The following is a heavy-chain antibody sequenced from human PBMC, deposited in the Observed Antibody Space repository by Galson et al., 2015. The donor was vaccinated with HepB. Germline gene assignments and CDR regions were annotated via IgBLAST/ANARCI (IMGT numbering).Heavy chain of an antibody. Sequence: TLSLTCAVSGGSISSGGYSWSWIRQPPGKGLEWIGYIYHSGSTYYNPSLKSRVTISVDRSKNQFSLKLSSVTAADTAVYYCARGFEGYGDYVRGAPLFFDYWGQGTLVTVSS. CDR1: GGSISSGGYS. D-gene: IGHD4-17*01. J-gene: IGHJ4*02. CDR2: IYHSGST. V-gene: IGHV4-30-2*01. CDR3: ARGFEGYGDYVRGAPLFFDY.